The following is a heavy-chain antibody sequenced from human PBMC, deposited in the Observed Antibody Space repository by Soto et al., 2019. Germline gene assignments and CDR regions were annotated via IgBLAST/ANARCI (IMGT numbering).Heavy chain of an antibody. CDR3: ATTYSGSYPGYYGMDV. V-gene: IGHV1-24*01. CDR2: FDPEDGET. Sequence: GSVKVSFKVCGYPLTELSMHLVRQAPGKGLEWIGGFDPEDGETIYAQKFQGRVTMTEDTSTDTAYMELSSLRSEETAVYYCATTYSGSYPGYYGMDVWGQGTTVTVSS. J-gene: IGHJ6*02. D-gene: IGHD1-26*01. CDR1: GYPLTELS.